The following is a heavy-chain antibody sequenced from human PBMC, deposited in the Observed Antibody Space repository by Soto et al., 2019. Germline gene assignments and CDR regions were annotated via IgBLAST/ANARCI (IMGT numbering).Heavy chain of an antibody. J-gene: IGHJ4*02. D-gene: IGHD3-10*01. CDR1: GFTFSSYS. CDR3: ERESLWSKQQGVFDY. Sequence: GSLLRSCSASGFTFSSYSMNGVRQAPGKGLEWVSSISSSSSYIYYADSVKVRFTISRDNAKNSLYLQMNTLRAEDTAVYYCERESLWSKQQGVFDYWGQGTLVTVYS. CDR2: ISSSSSYI. V-gene: IGHV3-21*01.